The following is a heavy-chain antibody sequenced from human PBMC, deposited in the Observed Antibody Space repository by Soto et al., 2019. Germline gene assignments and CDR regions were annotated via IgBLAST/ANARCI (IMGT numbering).Heavy chain of an antibody. CDR2: IIPILGIA. D-gene: IGHD1-1*01. CDR3: ARDPRTQTDFQH. V-gene: IGHV1-69*08. J-gene: IGHJ1*01. Sequence: QVQLVQSGAEVKKPGSLVKVSCKASGGTFSSYTISWVRQAPGQGLEWMGRIIPILGIANYAQKFQGRVTITADKSTSTAYMELSSLRSEDTAVYYCARDPRTQTDFQHWGQGTLVTVSS. CDR1: GGTFSSYT.